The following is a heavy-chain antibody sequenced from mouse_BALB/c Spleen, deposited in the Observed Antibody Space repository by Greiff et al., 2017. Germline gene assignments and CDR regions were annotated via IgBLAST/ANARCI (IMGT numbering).Heavy chain of an antibody. V-gene: IGHV1-4*01. Sequence: QVQLKQSGAELARPGASVKMSCKASGYTFTSYTMHWVKQRPGQGLEWIGYINPSSGYTNYNQKFKDKATLTAAKSSSTAYLQQSSLTSADSAVYDCTGRGGSRPYFFDYWGQGTTLTVSA. J-gene: IGHJ2*01. CDR3: TGRGGSRPYFFDY. CDR2: INPSSGYT. CDR1: GYTFTSYT. D-gene: IGHD1-1*02.